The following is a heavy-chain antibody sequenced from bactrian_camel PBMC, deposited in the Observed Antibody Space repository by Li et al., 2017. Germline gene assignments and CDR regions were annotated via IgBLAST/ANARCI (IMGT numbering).Heavy chain of an antibody. CDR3: APDSSPQMGCY. CDR2: AFSGGMP. Sequence: VQLVESGGGSVQPGGSLRLSCRISGLADTNYCMGWFRQAPGKEREGVAAAFSGGMPIYADSVKGRFTISKDVAKNTLDLQMNSLKPDDTAIYFCAPDSSPQMGCYWTRGTQVTVS. D-gene: IGHD3*01. CDR1: GLADTNYC. V-gene: IGHV3S53*01. J-gene: IGHJ4*01.